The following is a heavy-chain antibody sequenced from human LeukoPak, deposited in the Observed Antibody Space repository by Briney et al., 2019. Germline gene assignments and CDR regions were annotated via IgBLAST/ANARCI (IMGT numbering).Heavy chain of an antibody. CDR1: GFTFSSYV. J-gene: IGHJ4*02. CDR2: ISGSGGST. V-gene: IGHV3-23*01. CDR3: AKVEYYDYVWGSYRPEYYFDY. D-gene: IGHD3-16*02. Sequence: QAGGSLRLSCAASGFTFSSYVMSWVRQAPGKGLEWVSAISGSGGSTYYADSVKGRFTISRDNSKNTLYLQMNSLRAEDTAVYYCAKVEYYDYVWGSYRPEYYFDYWGQGTLVTVSS.